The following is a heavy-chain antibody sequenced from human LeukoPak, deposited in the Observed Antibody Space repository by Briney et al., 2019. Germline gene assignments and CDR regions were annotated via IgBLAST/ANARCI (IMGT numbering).Heavy chain of an antibody. CDR2: INHSGST. CDR1: GGSFSGYY. CDR3: ARGWRRPYSSSWYFGAFDI. J-gene: IGHJ3*02. V-gene: IGHV4-34*01. Sequence: SETLSPTCAVYGGSFSGYYWSWIRQPPGKGLEWIGEINHSGSTNYNPSLKSRVTISVDTSKNQFSLKLSSVTAADTAVYYCARGWRRPYSSSWYFGAFDIWGQGTMVTVSS. D-gene: IGHD6-13*01.